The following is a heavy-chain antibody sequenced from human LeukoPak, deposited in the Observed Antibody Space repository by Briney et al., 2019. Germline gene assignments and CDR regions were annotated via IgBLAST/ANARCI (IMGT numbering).Heavy chain of an antibody. CDR2: INPNSGGT. Sequence: ASVKVSFKASGYTFTGYYMHWVRQAPGQGLEWMGWINPNSGGTNYAQKFQGRVTMTRDTSISTAYMELSRLRSDDTAVYYCARDLGDTVVVVSQFFDYWGQGTLVTVSS. D-gene: IGHD2-15*01. CDR3: ARDLGDTVVVVSQFFDY. J-gene: IGHJ4*02. CDR1: GYTFTGYY. V-gene: IGHV1-2*02.